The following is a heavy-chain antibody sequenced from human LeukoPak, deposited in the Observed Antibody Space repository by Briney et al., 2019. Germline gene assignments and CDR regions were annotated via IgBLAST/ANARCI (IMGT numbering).Heavy chain of an antibody. J-gene: IGHJ3*02. D-gene: IGHD3-3*01. Sequence: GGSLRLSCVTSGFTFSSYWMYWVRQAPGKGLVWVSRINHDGSTTNYADSVQGRFTISRDNSKNTLYLQMNSLRAEDPAVYSCARDRVASNDAFDIWGQGTIVTVS. V-gene: IGHV3-74*01. CDR2: INHDGSTT. CDR1: GFTFSSYW. CDR3: ARDRVASNDAFDI.